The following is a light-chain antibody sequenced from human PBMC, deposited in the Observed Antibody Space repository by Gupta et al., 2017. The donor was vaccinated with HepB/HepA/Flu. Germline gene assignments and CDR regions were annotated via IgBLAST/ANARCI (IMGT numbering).Light chain of an antibody. CDR1: SGQSSYA. V-gene: IGLV4-69*01. CDR2: LNSDGSH. CDR3: QSWGTGLRV. J-gene: IGLJ3*02. Sequence: QLVLTLSPSAPASLGAAATPTCTLGSGQSSYAIAWHQQQPEQGPRYLMRLNSDGSHSRGDGIPVRFSGSSSGAERYLTISSRQSEDEAGYSCQSWGTGLRVFGGGDQADRP.